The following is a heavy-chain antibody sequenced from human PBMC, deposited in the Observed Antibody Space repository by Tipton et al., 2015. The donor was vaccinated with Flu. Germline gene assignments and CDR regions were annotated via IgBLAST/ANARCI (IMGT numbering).Heavy chain of an antibody. CDR1: GGSISSGTYY. J-gene: IGHJ6*02. Sequence: GLVKPSQTLSLTCTVSGGSISSGTYYWNWIRQPAGKGLEWIGRIHISGHTNHNPSLKSRVTISVDTSKNQFSLNLTSVTAADTAVYYCARGGYYDFWSGSSSLDVWGQGTTVTVSS. V-gene: IGHV4-61*02. CDR3: ARGGYYDFWSGSSSLDV. D-gene: IGHD3-3*01. CDR2: IHISGHT.